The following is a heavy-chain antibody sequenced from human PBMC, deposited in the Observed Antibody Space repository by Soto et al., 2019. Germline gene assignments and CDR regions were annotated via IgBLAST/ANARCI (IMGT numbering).Heavy chain of an antibody. D-gene: IGHD2-2*01. V-gene: IGHV3-15*01. CDR2: LRSKTDGGTT. CDR1: GFTLSNAW. CDR3: TTSLRGFCSSTSCLGPLNCFDY. J-gene: IGHJ4*02. Sequence: GGSLRLSCPDSGFTLSNAWMSCVRQGPGMGLGWVGRLRSKTDGGTTDYAAPVKGSFTVSRDDSKNTLYLQMNRLKTQETAVYNFTTSLRGFCSSTSCLGPLNCFDYWGQGTPVTVSS.